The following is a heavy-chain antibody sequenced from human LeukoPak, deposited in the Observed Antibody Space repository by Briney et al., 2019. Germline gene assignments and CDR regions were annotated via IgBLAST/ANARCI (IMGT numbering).Heavy chain of an antibody. Sequence: PSETLSLTCTVSGYSISSGYYWGWIRQPPGKGLEWIGSIYYSGSTYYNPSLKSRVTISVDTSKNQFSLKLSSVTAADTAVYYCARVARNYYDSSGYYYVFLGVALVAFDIWGQGTMVTVSS. D-gene: IGHD3-22*01. CDR1: GYSISSGYY. V-gene: IGHV4-38-2*02. CDR2: IYYSGST. CDR3: ARVARNYYDSSGYYYVFLGVALVAFDI. J-gene: IGHJ3*02.